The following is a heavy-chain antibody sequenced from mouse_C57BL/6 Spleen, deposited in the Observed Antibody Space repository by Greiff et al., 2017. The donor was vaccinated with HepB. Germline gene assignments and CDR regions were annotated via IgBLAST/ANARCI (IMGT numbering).Heavy chain of an antibody. V-gene: IGHV1-50*01. D-gene: IGHD2-1*01. CDR1: GYTFTSYW. CDR3: ARSGGNYWYFDV. CDR2: IDPSDSYT. Sequence: VQLKQPGAELVKPGASVKLSCKASGYTFTSYWMQWVKQRPGQGLEWIGEIDPSDSYTNYNQKFKGKATLTVDTSSSTAYMQLSSLTSEDSAVYYCARSGGNYWYFDVWGTGTTVTVSS. J-gene: IGHJ1*03.